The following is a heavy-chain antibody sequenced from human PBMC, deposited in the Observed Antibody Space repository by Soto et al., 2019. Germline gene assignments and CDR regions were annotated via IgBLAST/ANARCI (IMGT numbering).Heavy chain of an antibody. J-gene: IGHJ6*03. CDR2: INPNSGVT. V-gene: IGHV1-2*04. CDR1: GDRFTDYY. Sequence: QVQLVQSGAEVKEPGASVTVSCRASGDRFTDYYMHWVRQAPGQGLEWRGWINPNSGVTKYAQKFQGWATMTRDTSIRTGYMQLSRLGFDDTAIYYCARESGGATATLDYYYFDMDVWGTGTTVTVSS. CDR3: ARESGGATATLDYYYFDMDV. D-gene: IGHD5-12*01.